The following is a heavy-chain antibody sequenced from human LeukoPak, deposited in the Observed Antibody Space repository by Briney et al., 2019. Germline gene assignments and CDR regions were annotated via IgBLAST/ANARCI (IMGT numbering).Heavy chain of an antibody. CDR3: ARDFEGREYHNWFDP. V-gene: IGHV1-8*01. J-gene: IGHJ5*02. Sequence: GASVKVSCKASGYSFTSYDINWVRQATGQGLEWMGWMNPNSGNTGYAQKFQGRVTMTRNTSISTAYMELSRLRSDDTAVYYCARDFEGREYHNWFDPWGQGTLVTVSS. CDR2: MNPNSGNT. CDR1: GYSFTSYD. D-gene: IGHD3-9*01.